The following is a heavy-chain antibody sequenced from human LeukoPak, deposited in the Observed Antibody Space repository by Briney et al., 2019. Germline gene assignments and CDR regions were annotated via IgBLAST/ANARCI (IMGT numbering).Heavy chain of an antibody. CDR2: ISSNGGST. Sequence: PGGSLRLSCAASGFTFSSYAMHWVRQAPGKGLEYVSAISSNGGSTYYANSVKGRFTISRDNSKNTLYLQMGSLRAEDMAVYYCAKDLGYDYVWGEGNFYDYWGQGTLVTVSS. V-gene: IGHV3-64*01. CDR1: GFTFSSYA. J-gene: IGHJ4*02. D-gene: IGHD3-16*01. CDR3: AKDLGYDYVWGEGNFYDY.